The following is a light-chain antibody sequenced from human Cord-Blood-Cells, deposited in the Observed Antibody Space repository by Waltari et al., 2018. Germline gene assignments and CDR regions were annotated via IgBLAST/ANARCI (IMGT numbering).Light chain of an antibody. CDR1: QDISNY. J-gene: IGKJ4*02. V-gene: IGKV1-33*01. CDR2: DAS. Sequence: DIQMTQSPSSLSASVGDRVTITCQASQDISNYLNWYQQKPGKAPKLLIYDASNLETGVPARFSASGAGTDFTYSISRLNTEDIATYYGQQKDTLPLTLGAATKVKIK. CDR3: QQKDTLPLT.